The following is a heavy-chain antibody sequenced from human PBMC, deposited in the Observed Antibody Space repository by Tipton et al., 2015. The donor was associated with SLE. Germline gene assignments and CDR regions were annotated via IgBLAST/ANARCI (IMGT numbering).Heavy chain of an antibody. V-gene: IGHV3-21*01. CDR2: ISTSN. CDR1: GFTFSSYS. Sequence: SLRLSCAASGFTFSSYSMNWVRQAPGKGLEWVSSISTSNKGRFTISRDNAKNSLSLQMNSLRAEDTAVYHCVSGGSSFGFWGQGSLVTVSS. J-gene: IGHJ4*02. D-gene: IGHD5-18*01. CDR3: VSGGSSFGF.